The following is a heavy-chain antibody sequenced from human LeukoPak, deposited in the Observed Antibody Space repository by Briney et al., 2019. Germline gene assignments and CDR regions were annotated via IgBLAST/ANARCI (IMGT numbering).Heavy chain of an antibody. CDR1: GYSLTSYL. Sequence: GGSLKISRKGSGYSLTSYLNAWVRPIPWKGPGGMGINYPGESYPRYSTSFQGQVPISHDKSNSTAYLQWSSLKGSDNAMYYCARRDDSSSWYYFDYWGQGTLVTVSS. V-gene: IGHV5-51*01. CDR2: NYPGESYP. J-gene: IGHJ4*02. CDR3: ARRDDSSSWYYFDY. D-gene: IGHD6-13*01.